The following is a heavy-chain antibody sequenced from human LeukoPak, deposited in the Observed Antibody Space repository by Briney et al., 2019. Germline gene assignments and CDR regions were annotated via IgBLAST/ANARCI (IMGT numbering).Heavy chain of an antibody. CDR3: ARDLTHFYGSGSYPAPVDY. Sequence: ASVKVSCKASGYTFTRYGISWVRQAPGQGLEWMGWISAYNGNTNYAQKLQGRVTMTTDTSTSTAYMELRSLRSDDTAVYYCARDLTHFYGSGSYPAPVDYWGQGTLVTVSS. CDR2: ISAYNGNT. V-gene: IGHV1-18*01. D-gene: IGHD3-10*01. J-gene: IGHJ4*02. CDR1: GYTFTRYG.